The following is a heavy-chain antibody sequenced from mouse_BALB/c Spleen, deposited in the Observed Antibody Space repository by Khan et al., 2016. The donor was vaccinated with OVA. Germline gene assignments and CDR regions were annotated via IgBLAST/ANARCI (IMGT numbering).Heavy chain of an antibody. V-gene: IGHV3-2*02. CDR2: ISYSGST. CDR1: GYSITSNYA. Sequence: EVQLQESGPGLVKPSQSLSLTCTVTGYSITSNYAWSWIRQFPGNKLEWMGYISYSGSTNYNPSLKSRISVTRDTSENQFFLQLNSVTTEDTATXYCARHSYYGYALDYWGQGTSVTVSS. J-gene: IGHJ4*01. D-gene: IGHD1-1*01. CDR3: ARHSYYGYALDY.